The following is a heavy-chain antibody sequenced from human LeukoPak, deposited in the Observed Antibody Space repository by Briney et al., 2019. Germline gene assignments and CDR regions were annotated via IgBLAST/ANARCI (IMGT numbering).Heavy chain of an antibody. CDR1: GFTFSSYA. CDR3: ARGASYDILTGYSQGFDY. J-gene: IGHJ4*02. CDR2: IKSKTDGGTT. Sequence: GGSLRLSCAASGFTFSSYAMSWVRQAPGKGLEWVGRIKSKTDGGTTDYAAPVKGRFTISRDDSKNTLYLQVNSLRAEDTAVYYCARGASYDILTGYSQGFDYWGQGTLVTVSS. V-gene: IGHV3-15*01. D-gene: IGHD3-9*01.